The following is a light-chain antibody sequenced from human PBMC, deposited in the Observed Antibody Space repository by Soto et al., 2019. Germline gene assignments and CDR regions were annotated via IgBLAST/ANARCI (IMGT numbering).Light chain of an antibody. Sequence: EIFLTQSPATLSLSQWERATLSWRASQSVSSYLAWYQQKPGQAPRLLIYGASGRAAGIPDRFSGSGSGTDFTLTISRLEPEDFAVYYCQQYGSSPLITFGQGTRLEIK. V-gene: IGKV3-20*01. CDR2: GAS. CDR3: QQYGSSPLIT. CDR1: QSVSSY. J-gene: IGKJ5*01.